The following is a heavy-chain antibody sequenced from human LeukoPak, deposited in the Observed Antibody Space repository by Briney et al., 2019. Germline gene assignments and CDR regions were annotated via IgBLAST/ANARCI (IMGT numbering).Heavy chain of an antibody. CDR2: INAGNGNT. D-gene: IGHD3-10*01. J-gene: IGHJ6*02. Sequence: ASVKVSCKASGYTFTSYAMHWVRQAPGQRLEWMGWINAGNGNTKYSQKFQGRVTITRDTSASTAYMELSSLRSEDTAVYYCARDRHGSGTYNYYGMDVWGQGTTVTVSS. CDR1: GYTFTSYA. V-gene: IGHV1-3*01. CDR3: ARDRHGSGTYNYYGMDV.